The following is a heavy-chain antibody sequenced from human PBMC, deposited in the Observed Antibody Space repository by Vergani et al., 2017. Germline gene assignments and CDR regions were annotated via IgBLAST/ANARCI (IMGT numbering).Heavy chain of an antibody. CDR3: VRDRGLXAGGRCYTEAWDY. CDR2: ISFDGTSE. V-gene: IGHV3-30-3*01. D-gene: IGHD2-2*02. J-gene: IGHJ4*02. Sequence: QVQLVESGGGVVQPGTSLRLSCVVSGFALNRHAMYWVRQAPGKGLEWVVGISFDGTSEYYPDLVKGRFTISRDIAKNTLYLQVRSLRLEDTGVYHCVRDRGLXAGGRCYTEAWDYWGQGTPVTVSS. CDR1: GFALNRHA.